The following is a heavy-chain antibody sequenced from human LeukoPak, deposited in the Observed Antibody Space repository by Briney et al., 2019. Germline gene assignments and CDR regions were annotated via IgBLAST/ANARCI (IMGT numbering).Heavy chain of an antibody. CDR3: ARHFTMVRGVIMDYYYGMDV. Sequence: GASVKVSCKASGYTFTSYYMHWVRQAPGQGLEWMGIINPSGGSTSYAQKFQGRVTMTRDTSTSTVYMELSSLRSEDTAVYYCARHFTMVRGVIMDYYYGMDVWGQGTTVTVSS. V-gene: IGHV1-46*01. CDR1: GYTFTSYY. D-gene: IGHD3-10*01. J-gene: IGHJ6*02. CDR2: INPSGGST.